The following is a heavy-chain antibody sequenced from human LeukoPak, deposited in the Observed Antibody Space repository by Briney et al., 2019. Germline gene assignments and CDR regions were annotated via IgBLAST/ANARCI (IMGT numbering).Heavy chain of an antibody. J-gene: IGHJ4*02. V-gene: IGHV1-8*01. CDR2: MNPNRGNT. D-gene: IGHD3-22*01. CDR3: ARNKDYYDSRGSNV. CDR1: GYTFTSYD. Sequence: ASVKVSCKASGYTFTSYDINWVRQATGQGLEWMGWMNPNRGNTGYAQKFQGRVTMTRNTSISTAYMELSSLRSEDTAVYYCARNKDYYDSRGSNVWGQGTLVTVSS.